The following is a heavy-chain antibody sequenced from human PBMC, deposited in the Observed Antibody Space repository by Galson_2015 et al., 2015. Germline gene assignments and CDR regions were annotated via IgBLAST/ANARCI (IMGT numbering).Heavy chain of an antibody. D-gene: IGHD2-8*01. CDR3: ARDVRYYTSSGIP. Sequence: SLRLSCAASGFTISNYEMNWVRQTPGKGPEWISHIKTGGSAMYYADSVKGRFTISRDDAKNSVYLQMNSLRVEDTAVYYCARDVRYYTSSGIPWGQGTLVTASS. CDR1: GFTISNYE. J-gene: IGHJ5*02. V-gene: IGHV3-48*03. CDR2: IKTGGSAM.